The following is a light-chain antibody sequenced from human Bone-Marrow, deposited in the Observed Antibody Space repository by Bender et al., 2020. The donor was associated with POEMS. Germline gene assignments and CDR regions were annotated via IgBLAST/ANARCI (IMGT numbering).Light chain of an antibody. CDR3: YSTDTTGNYRV. CDR1: AFPKKY. Sequence: SYELTHSPSLSVSPGQTAMITSSAVAFPKKYAFCYQQKSVQAPVLLIYEDTKRPSGIPERFSGSSSGTVATLFITGAQVDDEADYYCYSTDTTGNYRVFGGGTKLTVL. CDR2: EDT. J-gene: IGLJ3*02. V-gene: IGLV3-10*01.